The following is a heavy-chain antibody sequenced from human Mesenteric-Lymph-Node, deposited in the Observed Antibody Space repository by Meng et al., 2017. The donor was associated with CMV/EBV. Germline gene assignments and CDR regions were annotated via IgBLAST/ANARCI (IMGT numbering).Heavy chain of an antibody. J-gene: IGHJ3*02. CDR2: ISYSSSNI. Sequence: GESLKISCAASGFTFNNYAMSWVRQAPGKGLEWVSFISYSSSNIYYADSVKGRFTISRDNAKNSLYLQMNSLRAEDTAIYYCARGGGAFDIWGQGTMVTVSS. CDR1: GFTFNNYA. CDR3: ARGGGAFDI. V-gene: IGHV3-21*01. D-gene: IGHD2-15*01.